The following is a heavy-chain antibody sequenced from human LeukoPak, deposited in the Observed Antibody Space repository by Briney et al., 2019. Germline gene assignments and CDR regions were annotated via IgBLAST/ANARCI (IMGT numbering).Heavy chain of an antibody. D-gene: IGHD1-26*01. CDR2: ISWNSGSI. V-gene: IGHV3-9*01. CDR1: GFTFDDYA. J-gene: IGHJ4*02. CDR3: AKEGGSYPAHFDY. Sequence: GRSLRLSCAASGFTFDDYAMHWVRQAPGKGLEWVSGISWNSGSIGYADSVKGRFTISRDNAKNSLYLQMNSLRAEDTALYYCAKEGGSYPAHFDYWGQGTLVTVSS.